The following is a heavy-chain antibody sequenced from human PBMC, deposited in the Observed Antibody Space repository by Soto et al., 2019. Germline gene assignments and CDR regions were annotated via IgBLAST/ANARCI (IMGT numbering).Heavy chain of an antibody. V-gene: IGHV4-34*01. D-gene: IGHD3-10*01. J-gene: IGHJ6*03. CDR3: ARGLILWFGELSRRGGYYYYVDV. CDR1: GGSFSGYQ. CDR2: INDSGDI. Sequence: QVQLQQWGAGLLKPLETLSLTCAVYGGSFSGYQWSWIRQTPGKGLEWIGGINDSGDINYNPSLKSRVTIVVDSPKKQISLRLSSVTAADTAVYYCARGLILWFGELSRRGGYYYYVDVWGKGTTVTVSS.